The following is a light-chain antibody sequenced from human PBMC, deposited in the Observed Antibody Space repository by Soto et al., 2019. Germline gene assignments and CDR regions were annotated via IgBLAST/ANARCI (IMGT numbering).Light chain of an antibody. CDR3: QQRRNWVS. J-gene: IGKJ3*01. Sequence: LTQSPAILSLSPGERVTLSCTASQSVDTYIAWYQQRPGQPPRLLIHDTSHRASGVPARFRGSGSGTDFPLTITSLEPEDFAVYFCQQRRNWVSFGPGIRL. CDR2: DTS. CDR1: QSVDTY. V-gene: IGKV3-11*01.